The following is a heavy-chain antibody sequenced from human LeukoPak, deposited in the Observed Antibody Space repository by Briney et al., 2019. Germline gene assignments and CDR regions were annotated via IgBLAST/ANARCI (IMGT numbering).Heavy chain of an antibody. D-gene: IGHD3-16*01. CDR2: VKNRGDGMAT. J-gene: IGHJ4*02. V-gene: IGHV3-15*07. Sequence: PGGSLRLSCAASGFTFSSYSMNWVRQAPGKGLEWVGRVKNRGDGMATDYAAPVKGRFIISRDDSKKTVYLQMDSLKTEDTAVYFCTTEYFGGFEYWGQGTLVTVSS. CDR1: GFTFSSYS. CDR3: TTEYFGGFEY.